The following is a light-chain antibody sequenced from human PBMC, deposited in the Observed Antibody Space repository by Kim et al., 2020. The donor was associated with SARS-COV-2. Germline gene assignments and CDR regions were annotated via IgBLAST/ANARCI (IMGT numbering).Light chain of an antibody. V-gene: IGKV3-20*01. CDR2: GAS. Sequence: SPGERATLSCRASQSVSNNYLAWYQQKPGQAPRLVIYGASSRAAGIPDRFSGSGSGTDFTLTISRLEPEDFAVYYCQQYSRSPLTFGGGTKVEIK. CDR3: QQYSRSPLT. CDR1: QSVSNNY. J-gene: IGKJ4*01.